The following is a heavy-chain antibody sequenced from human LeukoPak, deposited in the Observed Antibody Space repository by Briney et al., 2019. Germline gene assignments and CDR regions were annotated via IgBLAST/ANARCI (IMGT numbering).Heavy chain of an antibody. Sequence: GRSLRVSCAASGFTFSSDDMHCVRQAPGKGPEWVAIIRYDGSNENYADSVKGRFTISRDNSKKTLYLQMNSLRAEDTAVYYCARSRYNLDYWGQGTLVTVSS. D-gene: IGHD5-24*01. V-gene: IGHV3-33*01. J-gene: IGHJ4*02. CDR1: GFTFSSDD. CDR2: IRYDGSNE. CDR3: ARSRYNLDY.